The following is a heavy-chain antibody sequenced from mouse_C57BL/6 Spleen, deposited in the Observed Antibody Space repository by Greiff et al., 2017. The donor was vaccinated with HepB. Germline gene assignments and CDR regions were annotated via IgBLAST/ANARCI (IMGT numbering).Heavy chain of an antibody. D-gene: IGHD1-1*01. CDR2: IDPSDSYT. Sequence: QVQLQQPGAELVRPGTSVKLSCKASGYTFTSYWMHWVKQRPGQGLEWIGVIDPSDSYTNYNQKFKGKATLTVDTSSSTAYMQLSSLTSVDTAVYYCAPHYYGSRGYFDYWGQGTTLTVSS. CDR1: GYTFTSYW. J-gene: IGHJ2*01. V-gene: IGHV1-59*01. CDR3: APHYYGSRGYFDY.